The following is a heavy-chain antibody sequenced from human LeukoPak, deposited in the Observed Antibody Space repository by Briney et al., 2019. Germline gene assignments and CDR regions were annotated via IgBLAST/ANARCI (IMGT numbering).Heavy chain of an antibody. CDR1: GGSISSGGYY. CDR3: ARVGYCSTTSCPRGGGFDI. V-gene: IGHV4-31*03. Sequence: PSQTLSLTCTVSGGSISSGGYYWSWIRQHPGKGLEWIGYIYYSGSAYYSPSLNSRPTISLDTSKTQFSLRLSSVTAADTAVYYCARVGYCSTTSCPRGGGFDIWGQGTLVTVSS. D-gene: IGHD2-2*01. J-gene: IGHJ3*02. CDR2: IYYSGSA.